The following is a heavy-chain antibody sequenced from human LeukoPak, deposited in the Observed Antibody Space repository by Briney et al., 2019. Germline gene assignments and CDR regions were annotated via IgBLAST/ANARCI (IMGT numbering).Heavy chain of an antibody. CDR1: GFTFGDYA. V-gene: IGHV3-49*03. CDR2: IRSKAYGGTA. Sequence: GGSLRLSCTGSGFTFGDYAMTWFRQAPGKGLEWVGFIRSKAYGGTAEYAASVKDRFTISRDDFKSIAYLQMNSLKTEDTAVYYCTRDSWLYNWNDLWGQGALVTVSS. CDR3: TRDSWLYNWNDL. D-gene: IGHD5-12*01. J-gene: IGHJ5*02.